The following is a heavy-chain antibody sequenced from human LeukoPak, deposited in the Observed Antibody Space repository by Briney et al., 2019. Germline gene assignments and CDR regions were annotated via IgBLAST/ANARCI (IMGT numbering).Heavy chain of an antibody. CDR3: ARAMVGATMNWFDP. Sequence: SETLSLTCTVSGGSISSYYWSWIRQPAGKGLEWIGRIYTSGSTNYNPSLKRRVTMSVDTSKNQFSLKLSSVTAADTAVYYCARAMVGATMNWFDPWGQGTLVTVSS. CDR1: GGSISSYY. D-gene: IGHD1-26*01. V-gene: IGHV4-4*07. CDR2: IYTSGST. J-gene: IGHJ5*02.